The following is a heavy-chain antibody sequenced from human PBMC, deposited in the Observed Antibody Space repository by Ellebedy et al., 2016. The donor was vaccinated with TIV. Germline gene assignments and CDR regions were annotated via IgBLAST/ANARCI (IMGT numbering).Heavy chain of an antibody. CDR2: ITSACDT. J-gene: IGHJ4*02. V-gene: IGHV3-13*01. CDR1: RFTFSSHD. D-gene: IGHD5-24*01. CDR3: ARATSGFDY. Sequence: GESLKISCPASRFTFSSHDMHWVRQPTGKGLDWVSVITSACDTYYLGSVKGRFMISRDSAKDFLYLQMNSLRAEDTAVDYCARATSGFDYWGQGALATVSS.